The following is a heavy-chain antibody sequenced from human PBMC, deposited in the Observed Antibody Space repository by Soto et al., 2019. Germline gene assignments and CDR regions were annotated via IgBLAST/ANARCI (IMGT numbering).Heavy chain of an antibody. J-gene: IGHJ3*01. D-gene: IGHD3-10*01. CDR3: ARFSEYSGSGERMDANDV. V-gene: IGHV3-66*01. CDR2: IYSGGST. CDR1: GFTVSSNY. Sequence: EVQLVESGGGLVQSGGSLRLSCAASGFTVSSNYMSWVRQAPGKGLEWVSIIYSGGSTYYTDSVKDRFTISRDNSKNTVHLQMNNLRTEDTAVYFCARFSEYSGSGERMDANDVWGQGTMVTVSS.